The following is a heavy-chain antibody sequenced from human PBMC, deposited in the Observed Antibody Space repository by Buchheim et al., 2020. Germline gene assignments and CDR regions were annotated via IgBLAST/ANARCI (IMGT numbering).Heavy chain of an antibody. CDR1: GFTFSSYG. CDR3: AKDLVDSSGWYWVDYYYGMDV. CDR2: ISYDGSNK. J-gene: IGHJ6*02. V-gene: IGHV3-30*18. D-gene: IGHD6-19*01. Sequence: QVQLVESGGGVVQPGRSLRLSCAASGFTFSSYGMHWVRQAPGKGLEWVAVISYDGSNKYYADSVKGRFTLSRDNSKNTLYMQMNSLRAEDTAVYYCAKDLVDSSGWYWVDYYYGMDVWGQGTT.